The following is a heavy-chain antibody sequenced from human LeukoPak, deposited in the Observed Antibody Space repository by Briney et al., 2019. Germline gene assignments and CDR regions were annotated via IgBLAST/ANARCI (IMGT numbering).Heavy chain of an antibody. CDR2: INSDGSST. V-gene: IGHV3-74*01. Sequence: QSGGSLRLSCAASGFTFSSYWMHWVRHAPGKGLVWVSRINSDGSSTSYADSVKGRFTISRDNAKNTLYLQMNSLRAEDTAVYYCARTRGVILYYYGMDVWGQGTTVTVSS. CDR3: ARTRGVILYYYGMDV. CDR1: GFTFSSYW. D-gene: IGHD3-10*01. J-gene: IGHJ6*02.